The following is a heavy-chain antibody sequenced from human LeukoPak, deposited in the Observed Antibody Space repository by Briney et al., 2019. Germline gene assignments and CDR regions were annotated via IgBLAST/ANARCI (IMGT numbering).Heavy chain of an antibody. V-gene: IGHV3-21*01. CDR2: ISSSSSYI. CDR3: ARVGDGYTSDY. Sequence: GGSLRLSCAASGFTFSSYSMNWVRQAPGKGLDWVSSISSSSSYIYYADSVKGRFTISRDNAKNSLHLQMNSLRAEDTAVYYCARVGDGYTSDYWGQGTLVTVSS. J-gene: IGHJ4*02. D-gene: IGHD5-24*01. CDR1: GFTFSSYS.